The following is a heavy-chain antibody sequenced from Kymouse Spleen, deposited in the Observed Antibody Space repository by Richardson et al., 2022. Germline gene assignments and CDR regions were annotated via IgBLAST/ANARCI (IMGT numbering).Heavy chain of an antibody. V-gene: IGHV4-59*01. CDR1: GGSISSYY. D-gene: IGHD6-6*01. CDR3: ARDRQLALFDL. Sequence: QVQLQESGPGLVKPSETLSLTCTVSGGSISSYYWSWIRQPPGKGLEWIGYIYYSGSTNYNPSLKSRVTISVDTSKNQFSLKLSSVTAADTAVYYCARDRQLALFDLWGRGTLVTVSS. CDR2: IYYSGST. J-gene: IGHJ2*01.